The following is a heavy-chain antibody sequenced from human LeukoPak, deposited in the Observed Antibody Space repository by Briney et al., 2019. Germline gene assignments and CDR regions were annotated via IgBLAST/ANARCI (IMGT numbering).Heavy chain of an antibody. Sequence: GGSLRLSCAASGFTFSSYAMHWVRQAPGKGLEWVAVISYDGSNKYYADSVKGRFTISRDNSKNTLYLQMNSLRAEDTAVYYCARGKGGDGYNSAFDIWGQGTMVTASS. J-gene: IGHJ3*02. V-gene: IGHV3-30-3*01. CDR3: ARGKGGDGYNSAFDI. CDR2: ISYDGSNK. D-gene: IGHD5-12*01. CDR1: GFTFSSYA.